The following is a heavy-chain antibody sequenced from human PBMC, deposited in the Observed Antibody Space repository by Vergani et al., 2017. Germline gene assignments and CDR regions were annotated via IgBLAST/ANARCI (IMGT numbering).Heavy chain of an antibody. V-gene: IGHV4-59*01. CDR3: ARGPYYDFWSGYWDYYYMDV. Sequence: QVQLQESGPGLVKPSETLSLTCTVSGGSISSYYWSWIRQPPGKGLEWIGYIYYSGSTNYNPSLKSRVTISVDTSKNQFSLKLSSVTAADTAVYYCARGPYYDFWSGYWDYYYMDVWGKGTTVTVSS. J-gene: IGHJ6*03. CDR2: IYYSGST. D-gene: IGHD3-3*01. CDR1: GGSISSYY.